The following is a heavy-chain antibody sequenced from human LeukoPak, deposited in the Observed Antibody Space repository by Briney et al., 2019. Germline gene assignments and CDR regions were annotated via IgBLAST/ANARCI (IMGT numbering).Heavy chain of an antibody. CDR1: GGSFSGYH. J-gene: IGHJ6*04. V-gene: IGHV4-34*01. Sequence: SETLSLTCAVYGGSFSGYHWSWIRQPPGKGLEWIGEINHSGSTNYNPSLKSRVTISVDTSKNQFSLKLSSVTAADTAVYYCANSPKRLYHGSGSYSYYYYGMDVWGKGTTVTVSS. CDR2: INHSGST. D-gene: IGHD3-10*01. CDR3: ANSPKRLYHGSGSYSYYYYGMDV.